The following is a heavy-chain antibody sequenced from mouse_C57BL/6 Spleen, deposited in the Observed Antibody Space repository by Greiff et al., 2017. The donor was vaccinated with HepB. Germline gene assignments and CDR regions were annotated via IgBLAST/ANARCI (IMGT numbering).Heavy chain of an antibody. Sequence: EVQRVESGPGMVKPSQSLSLSCTVTGYSITSCYDWHWIRHFPGNQLEWMGYISYSGSTNYNPSFKSRISITHDTSKNHFFLKLKSVTTEDTATYCCARGGGYYDYAMDYWGQGTSVTVSS. J-gene: IGHJ4*01. CDR1: GYSITSCYD. V-gene: IGHV3-1*01. CDR3: ARGGGYYDYAMDY. D-gene: IGHD2-3*01. CDR2: ISYSGST.